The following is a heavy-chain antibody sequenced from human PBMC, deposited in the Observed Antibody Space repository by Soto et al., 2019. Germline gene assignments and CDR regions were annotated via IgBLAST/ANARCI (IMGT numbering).Heavy chain of an antibody. J-gene: IGHJ4*02. CDR2: ISAHNGNT. Sequence: QVHLVQSGAEVKKPGASVKVSCKGSGYAFTTYGITWVRQAPGQGLEWMGWISAHNGNTNYAQKLQGRVTVTRDTSTSTAYMELRILRSDDTALYYCARGRYGDYWGQGTLVTVSS. D-gene: IGHD1-1*01. V-gene: IGHV1-18*01. CDR3: ARGRYGDY. CDR1: GYAFTTYG.